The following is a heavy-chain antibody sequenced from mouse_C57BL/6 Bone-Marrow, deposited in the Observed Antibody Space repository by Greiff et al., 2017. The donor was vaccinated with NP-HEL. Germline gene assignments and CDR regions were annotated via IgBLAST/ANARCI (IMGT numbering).Heavy chain of an antibody. J-gene: IGHJ3*01. Sequence: EVHLVASGGCFVKPGGSLTLSCAASVFTFSDYGMHWVRQAPVTGLAWVAYISSGSSTIYYADTVKGRFTISRDNAKNTLFLQMTSLRSEDTAMYYCARGLLRFAYWGQGTLVTVSA. D-gene: IGHD1-1*01. V-gene: IGHV5-17*01. CDR2: ISSGSSTI. CDR3: ARGLLRFAY. CDR1: VFTFSDYG.